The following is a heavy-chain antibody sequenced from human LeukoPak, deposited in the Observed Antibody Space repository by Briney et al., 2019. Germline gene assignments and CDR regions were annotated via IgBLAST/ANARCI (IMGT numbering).Heavy chain of an antibody. J-gene: IGHJ4*02. CDR2: IKSKTDGGTT. D-gene: IGHD5-18*01. CDR3: TTDLYTAMVIGVSTDFDY. V-gene: IGHV3-15*01. CDR1: GFTFSNAW. Sequence: GSLRLSCAASGFTFSNAWMSWVRQAPGKGLEWVGRIKSKTDGGTTDYAAPVKGRFTISRDDSKNTLYLQMNSLKTEDTAVYYCTTDLYTAMVIGVSTDFDYWGQGTLVTVSS.